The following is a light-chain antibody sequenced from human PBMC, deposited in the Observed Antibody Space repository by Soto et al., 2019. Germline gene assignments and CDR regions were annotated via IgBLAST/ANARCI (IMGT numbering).Light chain of an antibody. CDR1: QNIGSW. J-gene: IGKJ4*01. CDR2: DAS. V-gene: IGKV1-33*01. CDR3: QQYDNLPLT. Sequence: DIQMTQSPSTLSASVGDRVTITCRASQNIGSWLAWYQQKPGKAPKFLIYDASNLETGVPSRFSGSGSGTDFTFTVSSLQPEDIATYYCQQYDNLPLTFGGGTKVDIK.